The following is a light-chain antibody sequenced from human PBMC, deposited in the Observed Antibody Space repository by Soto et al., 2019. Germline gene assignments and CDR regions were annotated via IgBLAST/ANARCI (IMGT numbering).Light chain of an antibody. CDR2: GAS. J-gene: IGKJ5*01. Sequence: EIVLTQSPVTLXXXPXXEXTXSCRSIQSVDSNYLAWYQQKPGQTPRLIIYGASGRADGIPHRFSGSGFGTDFTISICKLGTPAFPLYHCKKYGSPPAVSFGQGTRLEIK. CDR3: KKYGSPPAVS. V-gene: IGKV3-20*01. CDR1: QSVDSNY.